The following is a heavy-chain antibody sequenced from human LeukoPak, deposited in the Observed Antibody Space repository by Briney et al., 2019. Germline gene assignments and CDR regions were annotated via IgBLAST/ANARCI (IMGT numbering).Heavy chain of an antibody. CDR1: GGSIGSYY. CDR2: IYYSGST. CDR3: ARHYYDSSGYCDY. Sequence: SETLSLTCTVSGGSIGSYYWSWIRQPPGKGLEWIGYIYYSGSTNYNPSLKSRVTISVDTSKNQFSLKLSSVTAADTAVYYCARHYYDSSGYCDYWGQGTLVTVSS. V-gene: IGHV4-59*08. D-gene: IGHD3-22*01. J-gene: IGHJ4*02.